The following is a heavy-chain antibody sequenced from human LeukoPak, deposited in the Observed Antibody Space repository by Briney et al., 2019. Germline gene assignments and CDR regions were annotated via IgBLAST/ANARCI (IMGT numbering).Heavy chain of an antibody. Sequence: RRSLRLSCADPGFTFSSYGMHSVRQAPGKGLEWVAVISYDGSNKYYADSVKGRFTISGDNPKNTLYLQMNSLRAEDTAVYYCAKHRGYSYGSLGMDVWGQGTTVTVSS. CDR1: GFTFSSYG. V-gene: IGHV3-30*18. CDR3: AKHRGYSYGSLGMDV. CDR2: ISYDGSNK. J-gene: IGHJ6*02. D-gene: IGHD5-18*01.